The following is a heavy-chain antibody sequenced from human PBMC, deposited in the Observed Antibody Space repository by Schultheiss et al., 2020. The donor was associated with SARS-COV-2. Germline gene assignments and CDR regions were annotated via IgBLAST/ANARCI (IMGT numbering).Heavy chain of an antibody. CDR2: ISSSGSTI. CDR1: GFTFSDYY. V-gene: IGHV3-11*04. Sequence: GGSLRLSCAASGFTFSDYYMSWIRQAPGKGLEWVSYISSSGSTIYYADSLKGRFTISRDNAKNSLYLQMNSLRAEDTAVYYCARGFDFWSGKGDAFDIWGQGTMVTVSS. CDR3: ARGFDFWSGKGDAFDI. D-gene: IGHD3-3*01. J-gene: IGHJ3*02.